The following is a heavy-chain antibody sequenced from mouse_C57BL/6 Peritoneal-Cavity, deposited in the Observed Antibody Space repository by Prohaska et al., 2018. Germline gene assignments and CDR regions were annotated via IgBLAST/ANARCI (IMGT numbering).Heavy chain of an antibody. Sequence: QIQLQQSGPELVKPGASVKISCKASGYTFTDYYINWVKQRPGQGCEWIVCIYPGSGNIKLKEKFKGKATLTVDTASSTAYMQLSSLTSEDSAVYFCARNSGSYYGSSDWYFDVWGTGTTVTVSS. D-gene: IGHD1-1*01. J-gene: IGHJ1*03. CDR2: IYPGSGNI. CDR3: ARNSGSYYGSSDWYFDV. V-gene: IGHV1-84*01. CDR1: GYTFTDYY.